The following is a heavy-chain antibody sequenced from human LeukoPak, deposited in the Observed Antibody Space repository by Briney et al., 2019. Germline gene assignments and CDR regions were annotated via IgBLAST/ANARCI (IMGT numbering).Heavy chain of an antibody. Sequence: PGGSLRLSCAASGFTFSSYTMSWVRQAPGKGLEWVSAISGSGGNTYYADSVKGRFTISRDNSKNTLYLQMNSLRAEDTAVYYCAKVWGRIVGATRPVDYWGQGTLVTVSS. CDR2: ISGSGGNT. CDR1: GFTFSSYT. V-gene: IGHV3-23*01. CDR3: AKVWGRIVGATRPVDY. J-gene: IGHJ4*02. D-gene: IGHD1-26*01.